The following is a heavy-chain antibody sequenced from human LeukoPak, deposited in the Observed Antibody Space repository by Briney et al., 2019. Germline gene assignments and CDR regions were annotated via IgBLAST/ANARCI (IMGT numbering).Heavy chain of an antibody. Sequence: PGGSLRLSYAASGFTFSSYGMHWVRQAPGKGLEWVAVISCDGSNKYYADSVKGRFTISRDNSKNTLYPQMNSLRAEDTAVYYCAKNSMIVGVGYFDYWGQGALVTVSS. V-gene: IGHV3-30*18. J-gene: IGHJ4*02. CDR3: AKNSMIVGVGYFDY. CDR1: GFTFSSYG. D-gene: IGHD1-26*01. CDR2: ISCDGSNK.